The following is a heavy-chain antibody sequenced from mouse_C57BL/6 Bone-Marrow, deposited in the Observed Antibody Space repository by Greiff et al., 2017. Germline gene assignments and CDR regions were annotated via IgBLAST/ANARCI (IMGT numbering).Heavy chain of an antibody. D-gene: IGHD4-1*01. J-gene: IGHJ1*03. CDR1: GFHIKDDY. CDR3: TTLTGWYFDV. V-gene: IGHV14-4*01. CDR2: IDPENGDP. Sequence: VQLQQSGAELVRPGASVKLSCTASGFHIKDDYMHWVKQRPEQGLAWIGWIDPENGDPAYASKFQGTATITADTSSNPAYLQLSSLTSEVTAVYYCTTLTGWYFDVWGTGTTVTVSS.